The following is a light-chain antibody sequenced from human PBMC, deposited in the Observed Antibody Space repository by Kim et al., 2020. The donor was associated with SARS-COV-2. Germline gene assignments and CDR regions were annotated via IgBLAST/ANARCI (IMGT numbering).Light chain of an antibody. J-gene: IGLJ1*01. CDR1: RTDICGYNM. CDR3: SSYTSRRTLV. V-gene: IGLV2-14*03. Sequence: GPTITSTSTGNRTDICGYNMVSWQQQKSGKAPKLMIYEVTNRPSGVSNRFSGSKSGNTASLTISGLQDEDEADYYCSSYTSRRTLVFGSGTKVTVL. CDR2: EVT.